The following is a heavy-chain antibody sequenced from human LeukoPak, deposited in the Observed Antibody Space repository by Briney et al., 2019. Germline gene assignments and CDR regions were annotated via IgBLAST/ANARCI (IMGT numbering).Heavy chain of an antibody. CDR1: GYSFTSYW. J-gene: IGHJ4*02. V-gene: IGHV5-51*01. CDR3: ARLMVRGVTLYYFDY. D-gene: IGHD3-10*01. Sequence: GESLKIPCKGSGYSFTSYWIGWVRQMPGKGLEWMGIIYPGDSDTRYSPSFQGQVTISADRSISTAYLQWSSLKASDTAMYYCARLMVRGVTLYYFDYWGQGTLVTVSS. CDR2: IYPGDSDT.